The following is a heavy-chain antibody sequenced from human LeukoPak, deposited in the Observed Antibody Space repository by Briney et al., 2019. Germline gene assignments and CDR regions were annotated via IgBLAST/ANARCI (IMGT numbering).Heavy chain of an antibody. Sequence: GGSLRLSCSASGFNFSSYAFHWVRQAPGKGLEWVAASSFDETNKFYADSVKGRFSISRDNSKNTVYLEMDRLSVEDTATYFCAKDVAASYWYFDGMDVWGQGTTVTVSS. CDR3: AKDVAASYWYFDGMDV. J-gene: IGHJ6*02. CDR1: GFNFSSYA. D-gene: IGHD2-8*02. V-gene: IGHV3-30-3*01. CDR2: SSFDETNK.